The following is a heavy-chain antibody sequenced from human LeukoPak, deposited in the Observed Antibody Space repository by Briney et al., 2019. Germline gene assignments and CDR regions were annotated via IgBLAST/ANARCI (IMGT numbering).Heavy chain of an antibody. CDR1: GFTFSSYE. CDR3: ASNDDSSGYRLFDY. D-gene: IGHD3-22*01. V-gene: IGHV3-48*03. CDR2: ISSSGSTI. Sequence: GGSLRLSCAASGFTFSSYEMNWVRQAPGKELEWVSYISSSGSTIYYADSVKGRFTISRDNAKNSLYLQMNSLRAEDTAVYYCASNDDSSGYRLFDYWGQGTLVTVSS. J-gene: IGHJ4*02.